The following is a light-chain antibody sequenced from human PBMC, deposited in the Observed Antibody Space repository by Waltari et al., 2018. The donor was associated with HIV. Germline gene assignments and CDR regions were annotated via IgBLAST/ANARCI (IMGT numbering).Light chain of an antibody. J-gene: IGKJ1*01. Sequence: VTITCRASQSISSWLAWYQQKPGKAPKLLIYKASSLESGVPSRFSGSGSGTEFTLTISSLQPDDFATYYCQQYNSYPWTFGQGTKVEIK. V-gene: IGKV1-5*03. CDR2: KAS. CDR3: QQYNSYPWT. CDR1: QSISSW.